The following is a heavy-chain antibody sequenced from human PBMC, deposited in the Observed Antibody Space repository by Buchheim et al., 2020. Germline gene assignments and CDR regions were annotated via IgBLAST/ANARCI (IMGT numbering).Heavy chain of an antibody. Sequence: VQLVESGGGLVQPGGSLRLSCAASGFTFSSYWMSWVRQAPGKGLEWVANIKQDGSEKYYVDSVKGRFTISRDNAKNSLYLQMNSLRAEDTAVYYCARVRFLEWLLTAGALDYWGQGTL. CDR2: IKQDGSEK. CDR1: GFTFSSYW. D-gene: IGHD3-3*01. V-gene: IGHV3-7*04. J-gene: IGHJ4*02. CDR3: ARVRFLEWLLTAGALDY.